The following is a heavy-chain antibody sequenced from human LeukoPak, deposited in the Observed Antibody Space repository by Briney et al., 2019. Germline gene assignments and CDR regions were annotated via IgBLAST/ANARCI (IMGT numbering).Heavy chain of an antibody. CDR1: GYTFITYG. D-gene: IGHD3-22*01. V-gene: IGHV1-18*01. CDR2: ISAYNGNT. Sequence: GASVKVSCRASGYTFITYGINWVRQAPGQGLEWMGWISAYNGNTNYAQKLQGRVTMTTDTSTNTAYMELRTLRSDDTAVYYCARDYYASSGYFDYWGQGTLVTVSS. CDR3: ARDYYASSGYFDY. J-gene: IGHJ4*02.